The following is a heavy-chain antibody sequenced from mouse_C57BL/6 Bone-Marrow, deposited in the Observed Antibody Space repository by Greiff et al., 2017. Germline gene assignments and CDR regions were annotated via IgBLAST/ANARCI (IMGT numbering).Heavy chain of an antibody. CDR3: ARDYYGSSMFAY. CDR2: IDPSDSYT. D-gene: IGHD1-1*01. CDR1: GYTFTSYW. Sequence: VKLQESGAELVKPGASVKLSCKASGYTFTSYWMQWVKQRPGRGLEWIGEIDPSDSYTNYNQKFKGKATLTVDTSSSTAYMQLSSLTSEDSAVYYCARDYYGSSMFAYWGQGTLVTVSA. J-gene: IGHJ3*01. V-gene: IGHV1-50*01.